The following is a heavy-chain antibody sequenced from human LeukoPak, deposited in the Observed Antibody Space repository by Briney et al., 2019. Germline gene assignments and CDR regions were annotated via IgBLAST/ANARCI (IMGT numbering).Heavy chain of an antibody. CDR1: GFTFKNHG. Sequence: GGSLRLSCAASGFTFKNHGMNWVRQAPGKGLEWVSSISSGSSYIDYADSLQGRFTISRDNGKNSLYLQMNSLRAEDTALYYCAIMHPYYDGSGYWVQWGQGTLVTVSS. V-gene: IGHV3-21*04. CDR2: ISSGSSYI. D-gene: IGHD3-22*01. J-gene: IGHJ4*02. CDR3: AIMHPYYDGSGYWVQ.